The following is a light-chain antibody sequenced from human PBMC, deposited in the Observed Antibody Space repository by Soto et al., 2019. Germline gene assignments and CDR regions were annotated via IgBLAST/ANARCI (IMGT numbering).Light chain of an antibody. CDR1: NIGSKS. CDR3: QVWDSSSDHHVV. CDR2: DDS. J-gene: IGLJ2*01. Sequence: SYELTQPPSVSVAPGQTATITCGGNNIGSKSGHWYQQKPGQAPVLVVYDDSDRPSGIPERFSGSNSGNTATLTISRVESVDEADYYCQVWDSSSDHHVVFGGGTKLTVL. V-gene: IGLV3-21*02.